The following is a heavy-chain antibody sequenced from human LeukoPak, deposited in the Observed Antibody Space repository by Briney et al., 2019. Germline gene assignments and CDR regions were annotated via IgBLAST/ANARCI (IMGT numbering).Heavy chain of an antibody. V-gene: IGHV1-46*01. D-gene: IGHD6-19*01. CDR3: ARGAGAVAGTTLPRPADFDY. J-gene: IGHJ4*02. CDR1: GYTFTSYY. Sequence: ASVKVSCKASGYTFTSYYMHWVRQAPGQGLEWMGIINPSGGSTSYAQKFQGRVTMTRDTSTSTVYMELSSLRSEDTAVYYCARGAGAVAGTTLPRPADFDYWGQGTLVTVSS. CDR2: INPSGGST.